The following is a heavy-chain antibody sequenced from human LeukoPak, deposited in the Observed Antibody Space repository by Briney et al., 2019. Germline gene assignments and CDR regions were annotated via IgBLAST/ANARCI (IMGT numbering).Heavy chain of an antibody. CDR2: IYYSGST. Sequence: PSETLSLTCTVSGGSISSYYWSWIRQPPGKGLEWIGYIYYSGSTNYNPSLKSRVTTSVDTSKNQFSLKLSSVTAADTAVYYCARVVRQWLVSFYYMDVWGKGTTVTVSS. J-gene: IGHJ6*03. CDR3: ARVVRQWLVSFYYMDV. V-gene: IGHV4-59*01. D-gene: IGHD6-19*01. CDR1: GGSISSYY.